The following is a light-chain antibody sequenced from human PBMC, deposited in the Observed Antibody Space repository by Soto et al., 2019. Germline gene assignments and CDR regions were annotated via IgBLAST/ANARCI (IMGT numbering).Light chain of an antibody. CDR2: DAS. Sequence: DIQMTQSPSSLSASVGDRVTITCQASRDIHNYLNWYQQRPGKAPNLLIRDASKLEAGVPLRFSGSGSGTDFTFTISSLQPGDIATYYCQQYETLPITFGGGTKVEIK. CDR1: RDIHNY. J-gene: IGKJ4*01. CDR3: QQYETLPIT. V-gene: IGKV1-33*01.